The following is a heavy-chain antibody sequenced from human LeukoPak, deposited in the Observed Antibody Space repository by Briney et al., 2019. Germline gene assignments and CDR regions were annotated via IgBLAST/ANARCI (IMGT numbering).Heavy chain of an antibody. J-gene: IGHJ4*02. Sequence: SETLSLTCAVYGGSFSGYYWSWIRQPPGKGLEWIGEINHSGSTNYNPSLKSRVTISVDTSKNQFSLKLSSVTAADTAVYYCARVDGYSSSQSLGYWGQGTLDTVSS. D-gene: IGHD6-13*01. CDR3: ARVDGYSSSQSLGY. CDR2: INHSGST. CDR1: GGSFSGYY. V-gene: IGHV4-34*01.